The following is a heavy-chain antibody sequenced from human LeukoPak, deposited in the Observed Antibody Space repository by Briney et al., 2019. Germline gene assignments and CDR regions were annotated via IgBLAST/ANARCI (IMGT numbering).Heavy chain of an antibody. J-gene: IGHJ4*02. V-gene: IGHV5-51*01. CDR2: IYPGDSDT. Sequence: GESLQISCKGSGYSFTSYWIGWVRQMPGKGLEWVGIIYPGDSDTRYSPSFQGQVTVSADKSISTAYLQWSSLKASDTAMYYCARLYDILTGNSFDYGGQGTLVTVPS. CDR3: ARLYDILTGNSFDY. D-gene: IGHD3-9*01. CDR1: GYSFTSYW.